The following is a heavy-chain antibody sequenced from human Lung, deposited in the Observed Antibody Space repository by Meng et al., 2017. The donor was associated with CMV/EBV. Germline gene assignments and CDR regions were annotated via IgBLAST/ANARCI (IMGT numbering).Heavy chain of an antibody. V-gene: IGHV4-39*07. CDR1: GGSISSSSYY. CDR2: INYGGIT. Sequence: SETLSLTCTVSGGSISSSSYYWGWIRQPPGKGLEWIGNINYGGITYYNPSLQSRVTMAVDTSKKQFSLRLSSVTAADTAVYYCARGRRDDFWNGYYWYYFDHXGQGXLVTVSS. CDR3: ARGRRDDFWNGYYWYYFDH. J-gene: IGHJ4*02. D-gene: IGHD3-3*01.